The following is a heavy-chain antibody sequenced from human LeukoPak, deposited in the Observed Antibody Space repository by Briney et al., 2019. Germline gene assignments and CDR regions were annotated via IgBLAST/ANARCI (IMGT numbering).Heavy chain of an antibody. D-gene: IGHD4-17*01. J-gene: IGHJ4*02. V-gene: IGHV3-33*08. CDR3: ARSTVTNRHYFDY. Sequence: GRSLRLSCAASGFTFSTFDMHWVRQTPGKGLEWVAPIWFDGGNTYYTASVKGRFTISRDNSKNTVYLQMNSLRDEDTVVYHCARSTVTNRHYFDYWGQGTQVTVSS. CDR1: GFTFSTFD. CDR2: IWFDGGNT.